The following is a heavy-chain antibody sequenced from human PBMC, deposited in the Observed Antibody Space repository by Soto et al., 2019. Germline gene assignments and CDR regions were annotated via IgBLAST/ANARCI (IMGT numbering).Heavy chain of an antibody. Sequence: QVQLVQSGAEVKKPGSSVKVSCKAYGGTFSSYAISWARQAPGQGLEWMGGNITIFGTADYAQKFQCRVTITADESTSTAYMELSSLISEDTAVDYCASVETQRYYYGIDVWGQGTTVTVYS. CDR1: GGTFSSYA. D-gene: IGHD2-15*01. CDR3: ASVETQRYYYGIDV. V-gene: IGHV1-69*12. J-gene: IGHJ6*02. CDR2: NITIFGTA.